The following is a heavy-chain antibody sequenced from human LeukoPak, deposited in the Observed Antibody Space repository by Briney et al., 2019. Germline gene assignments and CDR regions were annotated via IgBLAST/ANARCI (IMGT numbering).Heavy chain of an antibody. D-gene: IGHD1-26*01. J-gene: IGHJ4*02. CDR1: GFTFDDYA. CDR2: ISWNSGSV. CDR3: AKEGSWGGYYFDY. Sequence: GRSLRLSCAASGFTFDDYAMQWVRQAPGKGLEWVSGISWNSGSVGYADSVKGRFTISRDNAKNSLYLQMNSLRAEDMALYYCAKEGSWGGYYFDYWGQGTLVTVSS. V-gene: IGHV3-9*03.